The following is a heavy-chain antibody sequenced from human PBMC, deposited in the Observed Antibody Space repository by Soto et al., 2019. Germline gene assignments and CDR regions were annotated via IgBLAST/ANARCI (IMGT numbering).Heavy chain of an antibody. J-gene: IGHJ4*02. Sequence: VQMVESGGGVVHPGGSLRLSCAVSGFTFADYAVHWVRQSAGKGLEWVSFINADGSEKYYADSVRGRFTISRDNSKDSFYLQMNSLRIEDTAMYYCAKAKFYYDSSPYDSWGQGTLVTVSS. V-gene: IGHV3-43*02. D-gene: IGHD3-22*01. CDR3: AKAKFYYDSSPYDS. CDR1: GFTFADYA. CDR2: INADGSEK.